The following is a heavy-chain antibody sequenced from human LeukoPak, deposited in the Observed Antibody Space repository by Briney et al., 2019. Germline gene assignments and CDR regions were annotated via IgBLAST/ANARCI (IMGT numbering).Heavy chain of an antibody. CDR2: INHSGST. D-gene: IGHD6-13*01. J-gene: IGHJ6*02. CDR3: ARAHFVSSSWYSYYYYGMDV. CDR1: GGSFSGYY. V-gene: IGHV4-34*01. Sequence: PSETLSLTCAVYGGSFSGYYWSWIRQPPGKGLEWIGEINHSGSTNYNPSLKSRVTISVDTSKNQFSLKLSSVTAADTAVYYCARAHFVSSSWYSYYYYGMDVWGQGTTVTVSS.